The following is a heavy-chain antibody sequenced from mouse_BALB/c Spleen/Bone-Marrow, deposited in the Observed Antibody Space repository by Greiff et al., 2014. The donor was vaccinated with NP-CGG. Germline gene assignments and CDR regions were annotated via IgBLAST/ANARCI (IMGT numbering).Heavy chain of an antibody. D-gene: IGHD2-2*01. CDR3: TRDRGHDGGYYFDY. CDR1: GFNFSDYG. J-gene: IGHJ2*01. V-gene: IGHV5-15*02. Sequence: EVHLVESGGGVVQPGGSRKLSCAASGFNFSDYGMAWVRLAPGKGPEWVAFISNLAYSIYYADTVTGRFTISRENAKNTLYLEMSSLRFEDTAMYYCTRDRGHDGGYYFDYWGQGTTLTVSS. CDR2: ISNLAYSI.